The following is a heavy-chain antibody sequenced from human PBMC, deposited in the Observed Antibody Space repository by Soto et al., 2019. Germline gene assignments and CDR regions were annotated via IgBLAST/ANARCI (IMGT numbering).Heavy chain of an antibody. V-gene: IGHV5-10-1*01. CDR3: ARHGTTIFRDYYYGMDF. Sequence: GESIKISCKGSGYSFTSYWISWVRQMPGKGLEWMGRIDPSDSYTNYSPSFQGHVTISADKSISTAYLQWSSLKASDTARYYCARHGTTIFRDYYYGMDFSGQGTTVTVS. CDR2: IDPSDSYT. CDR1: GYSFTSYW. D-gene: IGHD3-3*01. J-gene: IGHJ6*02.